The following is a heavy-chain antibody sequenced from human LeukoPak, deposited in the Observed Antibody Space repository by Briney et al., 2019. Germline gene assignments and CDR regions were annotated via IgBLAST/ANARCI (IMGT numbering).Heavy chain of an antibody. CDR3: ARGYGYDSSGYYYVFYFDY. Sequence: GGSLRLSCAATGFTFASYAMRWVRQAPGKGLEWVSVISNSGDTTYYTDSVKGRFTISRDNSKNTLYLQMNSLRAEDTAVYYCARGYGYDSSGYYYVFYFDYWGQGTLVTVSS. V-gene: IGHV3-23*01. CDR2: ISNSGDTT. J-gene: IGHJ4*02. CDR1: GFTFASYA. D-gene: IGHD3-22*01.